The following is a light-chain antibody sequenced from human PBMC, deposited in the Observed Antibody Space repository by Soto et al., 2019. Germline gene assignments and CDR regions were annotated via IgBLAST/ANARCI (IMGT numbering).Light chain of an antibody. CDR3: QPHDG. Sequence: DIQMTQSPSTLSASVGDRVTITCRASQNINTWLAWYQQKPGKAPKLLVYDASRLQSGVPSRFSGSGSGTEFTLTINCLQPDDFATYYCQPHDGFGQGTKLDIK. J-gene: IGKJ2*01. CDR2: DAS. CDR1: QNINTW. V-gene: IGKV1-5*01.